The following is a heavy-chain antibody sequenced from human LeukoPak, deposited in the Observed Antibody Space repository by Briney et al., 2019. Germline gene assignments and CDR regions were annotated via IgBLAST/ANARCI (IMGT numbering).Heavy chain of an antibody. J-gene: IGHJ4*02. CDR3: TRERISSGSYSEALDY. Sequence: GGSLRLSCAASGFTFSDYYMDWVRQAPGKGLEWVGRIRNKANSDTTEYAASVKGRFTISRDDSKNSLYLQMNSLKAEDTAVYYCTRERISSGSYSEALDYWGQGTLVTVSS. D-gene: IGHD1-26*01. CDR2: IRNKANSDTT. V-gene: IGHV3-72*01. CDR1: GFTFSDYY.